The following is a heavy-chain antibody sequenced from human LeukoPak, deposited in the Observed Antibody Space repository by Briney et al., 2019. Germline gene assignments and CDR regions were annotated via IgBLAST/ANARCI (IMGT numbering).Heavy chain of an antibody. V-gene: IGHV4-34*01. CDR3: AKGYYYMDV. J-gene: IGHJ6*03. CDR2: INHSGST. CDR1: GGSFNGYY. Sequence: SETLSLTCAVYGGSFNGYYWSWIRQPPGKGLEWIGEINHSGSTNYNPSLKSRVTISVDTSKNQFSLKLSSVTAADTAVYYCAKGYYYMDVWGKGTTVTVSS.